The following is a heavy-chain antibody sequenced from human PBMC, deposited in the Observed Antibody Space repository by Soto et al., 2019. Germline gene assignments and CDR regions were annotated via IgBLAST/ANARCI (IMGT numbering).Heavy chain of an antibody. D-gene: IGHD2-2*01. CDR2: ISSSSSYI. CDR1: GFTFSSYS. J-gene: IGHJ3*02. CDR3: AREADIVVVPAALGVGAFDI. Sequence: ELQLVESGGGLVKPGGSLRLSCAASGFTFSSYSMNWVRQAPGKGLEWVSSISSSSSYIYYADSVKCRLTISRDNAKNSLYLQMNSLREEDTVVYYCAREADIVVVPAALGVGAFDIWGQGTMVTVSS. V-gene: IGHV3-21*01.